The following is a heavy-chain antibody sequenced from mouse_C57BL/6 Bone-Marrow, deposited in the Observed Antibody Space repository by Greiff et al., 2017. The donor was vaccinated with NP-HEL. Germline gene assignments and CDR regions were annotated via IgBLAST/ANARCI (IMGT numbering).Heavy chain of an antibody. CDR3: TRDPECDGSSYGYFDV. CDR1: GFTFSSYA. D-gene: IGHD1-1*01. V-gene: IGHV5-9-1*02. J-gene: IGHJ1*03. Sequence: DVMLVESGEGLVKPGGSLKLSCAASGFTFSSYAMSWVRQTPEKRLEWVAYISSGGDYTYYADTVKGRFTISRDNARNTLYLQMSRLKTEDTAVYYCTRDPECDGSSYGYFDVWGTGTTVTVSS. CDR2: ISSGGDYT.